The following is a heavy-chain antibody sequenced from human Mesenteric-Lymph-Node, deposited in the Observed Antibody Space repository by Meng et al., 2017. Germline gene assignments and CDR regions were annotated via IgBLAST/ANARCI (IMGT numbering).Heavy chain of an antibody. CDR2: TSHSGST. CDR1: GGSIIRSDW. V-gene: IGHV4-4*02. Sequence: QLQGSRPSLWKPSGTLSPHGAVLGGSIIRSDWGSWIRQPPGKGLEWIGETSHSGSTNYSPSLKSRVTISLDKSKNQLSLKLNSVTAADTAVYYCASSDYYRSDYWGQGTLVTVSS. J-gene: IGHJ4*02. CDR3: ASSDYYRSDY. D-gene: IGHD3-22*01.